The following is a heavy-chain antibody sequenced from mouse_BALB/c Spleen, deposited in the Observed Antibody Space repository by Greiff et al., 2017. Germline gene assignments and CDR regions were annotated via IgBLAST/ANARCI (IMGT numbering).Heavy chain of an antibody. CDR2: ISSGGST. CDR1: GFTFSSYA. D-gene: IGHD1-2*01. J-gene: IGHJ1*01. V-gene: IGHV5-6-5*01. CDR3: ARSLGRLHDWSFDV. Sequence: EVQLVESGGGLVKPGGSLKLSCAASGFTFSSYAMSWVRQTPEKGLEWVASISSGGSTYDPDSMKGRFTTSTDDANTTLYMQLSSLKSEDTAMYYGARSLGRLHDWSFDVWGEGTTVTVSS.